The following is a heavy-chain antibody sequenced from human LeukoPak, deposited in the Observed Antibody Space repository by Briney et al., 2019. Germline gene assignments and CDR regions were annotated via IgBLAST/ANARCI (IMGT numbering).Heavy chain of an antibody. Sequence: GESLQISCKGSGYSFTSYWIGCVRQMPVKGLEWMGIIYPGDSDTRYSPSFQGQVTISADKSISTAYLQWSSLKASDTAMHYCARHVSVWGSYRDYWGQGTLVTVSS. D-gene: IGHD3-16*02. CDR1: GYSFTSYW. J-gene: IGHJ4*02. V-gene: IGHV5-51*01. CDR2: IYPGDSDT. CDR3: ARHVSVWGSYRDY.